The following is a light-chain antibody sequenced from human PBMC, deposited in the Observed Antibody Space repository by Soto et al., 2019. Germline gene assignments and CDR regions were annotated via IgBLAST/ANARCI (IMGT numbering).Light chain of an antibody. CDR1: QSVSSN. J-gene: IGKJ5*01. V-gene: IGKV3-15*01. Sequence: ETVMTQSLSTVSVYPEERDTLSCRASQSVSSNLAWYQQIPGQAPRLLIYGTSTRATGIPARFSGSGCGTEFTLTIICFQSEDFAVYYCSQRLSRPIPFGQGARLAI. CDR3: SQRLSRPIP. CDR2: GTS.